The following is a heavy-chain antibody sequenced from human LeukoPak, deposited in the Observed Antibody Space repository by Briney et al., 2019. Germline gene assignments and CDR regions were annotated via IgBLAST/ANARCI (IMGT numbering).Heavy chain of an antibody. CDR3: AKGITIFGVVIGLLDY. V-gene: IGHV3-9*01. J-gene: IGHJ4*02. Sequence: GGSLRLSCAASAFTFDNHAMHSVRQAPGKGLEWVSGISWDSVSIGYADSVKGRFPISRDNAKNSLYLQMNSLRAEDTALYYCAKGITIFGVVIGLLDYWGQGTLVTVSS. CDR1: AFTFDNHA. CDR2: ISWDSVSI. D-gene: IGHD3-3*01.